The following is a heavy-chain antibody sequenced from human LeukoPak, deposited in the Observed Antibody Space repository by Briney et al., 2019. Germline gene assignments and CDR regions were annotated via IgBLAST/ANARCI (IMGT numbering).Heavy chain of an antibody. D-gene: IGHD2-21*01. CDR2: INPSGGSI. V-gene: IGHV1-46*01. CDR3: ARDKNLGVAGVVEIDY. J-gene: IGHJ4*02. Sequence: ASVKVSCEASGYTFTTYYMHWVRQAPGQGLEWMGIINPSGGSISYAQKFQGRVTMTRDTSTSTVYMELSSLRSDDTAVYYCARDKNLGVAGVVEIDYWGQGTLVTVSS. CDR1: GYTFTTYY.